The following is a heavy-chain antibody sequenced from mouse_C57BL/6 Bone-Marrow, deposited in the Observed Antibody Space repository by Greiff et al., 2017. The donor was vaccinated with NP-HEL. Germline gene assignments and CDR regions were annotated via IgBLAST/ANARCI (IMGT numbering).Heavy chain of an antibody. D-gene: IGHD1-1*01. CDR2: INSDGGST. CDR3: ARHGAPNYYGSPYAMDY. J-gene: IGHJ4*01. CDR1: EYEFPSHD. V-gene: IGHV5-2*01. Sequence: EVQLVESGGGLVQPGESLKLSCESNEYEFPSHDMSWVRKTPEKRLELVAAINSDGGSTYYPDTMERRFIISRDNTKKTLYLQMSSLRAEDTALYYCARHGAPNYYGSPYAMDYWGQGTSVTVSS.